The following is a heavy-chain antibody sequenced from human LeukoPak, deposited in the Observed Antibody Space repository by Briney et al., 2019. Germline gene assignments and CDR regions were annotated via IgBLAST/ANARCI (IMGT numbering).Heavy chain of an antibody. V-gene: IGHV4-61*10. CDR2: IYYSGST. Sequence: SSETLSLTCTVSGGSISSGTYYWSWIRQPAGKGLEWIGYIYYSGSTNYNPSLKSRVTISVDTSKNQFSLKLSSVTAADTAVYYCASPGRPRHKWGFDYWGQGTLVTVSS. CDR1: GGSISSGTYY. J-gene: IGHJ4*02. CDR3: ASPGRPRHKWGFDY. D-gene: IGHD2-15*01.